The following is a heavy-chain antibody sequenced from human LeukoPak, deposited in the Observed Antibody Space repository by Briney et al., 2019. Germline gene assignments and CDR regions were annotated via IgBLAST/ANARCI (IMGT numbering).Heavy chain of an antibody. CDR3: ARDHSGSYSGMDV. CDR2: ISSSSSYI. Sequence: PGGSLRLSCAASGFTFSSYWMSWVRQAPGKGLEWVSSISSSSSYIYYADSVKGRFTISRDNAKNSLYLQMNSLRAEDTAVYYCARDHSGSYSGMDVWGQGTTVTVSS. D-gene: IGHD1-26*01. J-gene: IGHJ6*02. CDR1: GFTFSSYW. V-gene: IGHV3-21*01.